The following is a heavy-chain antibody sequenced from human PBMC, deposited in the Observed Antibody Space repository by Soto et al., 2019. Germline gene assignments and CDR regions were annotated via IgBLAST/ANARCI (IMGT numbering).Heavy chain of an antibody. D-gene: IGHD3-10*01. Sequence: QVQLQQWGAGLLKPSETLSLTCAVYGGSFSGYYWSWIRQPPGKGLEWIGEINHSGSTNYNPSLKGRVTISVDTSKNQFSLKLSSVTAADTAVYYCARGPSDMVRGTLRMRFDPWGQGTLVTVSS. CDR2: INHSGST. J-gene: IGHJ5*02. CDR1: GGSFSGYY. CDR3: ARGPSDMVRGTLRMRFDP. V-gene: IGHV4-34*01.